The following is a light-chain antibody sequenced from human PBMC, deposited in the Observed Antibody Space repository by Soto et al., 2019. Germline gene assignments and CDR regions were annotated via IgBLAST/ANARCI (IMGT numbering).Light chain of an antibody. Sequence: QLTQSPSSLSASVGDRVTITCQASQDISNYLNWYQQKPGKAPKLLIYDASNLETGVPSRFSGSGSGTDFTFTISSLQPEDIATYYCQQYDNLPLTFGGGTKVDIK. CDR3: QQYDNLPLT. V-gene: IGKV1-33*01. J-gene: IGKJ4*01. CDR2: DAS. CDR1: QDISNY.